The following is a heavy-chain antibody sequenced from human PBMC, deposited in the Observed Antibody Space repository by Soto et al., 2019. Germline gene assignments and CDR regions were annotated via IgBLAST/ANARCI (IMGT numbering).Heavy chain of an antibody. CDR1: GGTFSSYA. J-gene: IGHJ6*02. V-gene: IGHV1-69*06. CDR3: ARSYGPTHYYYYYSMDV. CDR2: VIPIFGPA. Sequence: SSVKVSCKASGGTFSSYASSRVRQAPGQGLEWMGGVIPIFGPANYAQKFRGRVTITADKSTSTAYMELSSLRSEDTAVYYCARSYGPTHYYYYYSMDVWGQGTTVTVSS. D-gene: IGHD5-18*01.